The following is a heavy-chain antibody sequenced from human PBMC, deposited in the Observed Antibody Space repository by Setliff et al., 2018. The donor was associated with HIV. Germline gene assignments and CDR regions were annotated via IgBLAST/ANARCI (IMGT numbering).Heavy chain of an antibody. V-gene: IGHV4-34*09. CDR2: VLYNGGT. Sequence: LSLTCTIYGGSFSGNHWSWIRQSPGNGLEWIGEVLYNGGTRYNPSLESRVTISVDTSKNQFSLKLSSVTAADTAVYYCARAPRDASNWFDPWGQGTLVTVSS. CDR1: GGSFSGNH. CDR3: ARAPRDASNWFDP. J-gene: IGHJ5*02.